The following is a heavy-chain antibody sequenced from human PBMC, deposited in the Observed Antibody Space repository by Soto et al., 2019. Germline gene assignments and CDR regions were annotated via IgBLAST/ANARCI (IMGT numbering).Heavy chain of an antibody. D-gene: IGHD5-12*01. CDR2: INAGNGNT. V-gene: IGHV1-3*01. Sequence: ASVKGSCKAPGYTFTSYAMHWVRQAPGQRLEWMGWINAGNGNTKYSQKFQGRVTITRDTSASTAYMELSSLRSEDTAVYYCARAVGYSGYDYLNYYYYGMDVWGQGXTVTVYS. CDR3: ARAVGYSGYDYLNYYYYGMDV. CDR1: GYTFTSYA. J-gene: IGHJ6*02.